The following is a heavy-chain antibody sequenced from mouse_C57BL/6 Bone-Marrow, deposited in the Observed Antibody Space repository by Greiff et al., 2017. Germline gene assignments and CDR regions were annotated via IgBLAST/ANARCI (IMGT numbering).Heavy chain of an antibody. V-gene: IGHV1-69*01. CDR1: GYTFTSYW. D-gene: IGHD2-2*01. Sequence: VQLQQSGAELVMPGASVKLSCKASGYTFTSYWMHWVKQRPGQGLEWIGEIDPSDSYTNYNQKFKGKSTLTVDKSSSTAYMQLSSLTSEDSAVYDCAREEVRVPDYFDYWGQGTTLTVSS. J-gene: IGHJ2*01. CDR2: IDPSDSYT. CDR3: AREEVRVPDYFDY.